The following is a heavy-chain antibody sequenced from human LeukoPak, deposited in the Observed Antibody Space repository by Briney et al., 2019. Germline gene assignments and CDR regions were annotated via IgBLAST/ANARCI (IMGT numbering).Heavy chain of an antibody. D-gene: IGHD2-15*01. CDR2: IYYNGGT. J-gene: IGHJ4*02. V-gene: IGHV4-61*01. CDR1: GASVSSSSFH. CDR3: ARDRFDCSGGSCYSYFDY. Sequence: SETLSLTCSVSGASVSSSSFHWNWIRQPPGKGLELIGYIYYNGGTNYNPSLKSRVTMSLDKSKNQFSLKLNSVTAADTAVYYCARDRFDCSGGSCYSYFDYWGQGTLVTVSS.